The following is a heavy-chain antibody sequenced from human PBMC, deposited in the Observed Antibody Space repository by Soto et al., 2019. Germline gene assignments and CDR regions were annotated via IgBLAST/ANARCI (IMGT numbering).Heavy chain of an antibody. J-gene: IGHJ3*02. V-gene: IGHV1-69*02. D-gene: IGHD3-9*01. CDR2: IIPILGIA. CDR1: GGTFSSYT. CDR3: ARGRTIGDAFDI. Sequence: QVQLVQSGAEVKKPGSSVKVSCKASGGTFSSYTISWVRQAPGQGLEWMGRIIPILGIANYAQKFQGRVTSTADKSTSTAYMELSSLRSEDTAVYYCARGRTIGDAFDIWGQGTMVTVSS.